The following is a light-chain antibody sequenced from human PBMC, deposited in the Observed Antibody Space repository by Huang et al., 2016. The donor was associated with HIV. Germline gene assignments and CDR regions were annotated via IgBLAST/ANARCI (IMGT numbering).Light chain of an antibody. Sequence: EIVLTQSPGTLSLSPGERATLSCRASQSVSSTYLAWYQQKPGQAPRRLIAGASNRATGIPDTVSGSGSGKDFTLTISRLEPEDFAVYYCQQYGGSPPTFGPGTKVDIK. CDR1: QSVSSTY. CDR2: GAS. J-gene: IGKJ3*01. V-gene: IGKV3-20*01. CDR3: QQYGGSPPT.